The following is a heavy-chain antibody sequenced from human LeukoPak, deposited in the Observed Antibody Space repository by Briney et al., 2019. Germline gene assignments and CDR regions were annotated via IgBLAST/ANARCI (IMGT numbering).Heavy chain of an antibody. CDR1: GYTFTSYG. V-gene: IGHV1-18*01. Sequence: ASVKVSCKASGYTFTSYGISWVRQAPGQGLEWMGWISAYNGNTNYAQKLQGRVTMTTDTSTGTAYMELRSLRSDDTAVYYCARVAPAYNWFDPWGQGTLVTVSS. D-gene: IGHD1-14*01. J-gene: IGHJ5*02. CDR2: ISAYNGNT. CDR3: ARVAPAYNWFDP.